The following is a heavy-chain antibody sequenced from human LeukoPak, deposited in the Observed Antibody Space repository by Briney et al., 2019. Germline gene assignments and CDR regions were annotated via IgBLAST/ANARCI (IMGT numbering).Heavy chain of an antibody. CDR3: ARDRRWGTFDP. CDR1: GGSIGSGSYY. Sequence: SQTLSLTCTVSGGSIGSGSYYWSWIRQPAGKGLEWIGRIYTSGSTNYNPSLKSRVTISVDTSKNQFSLKLSSVTAADTAVYYCARDRRWGTFDPWGQGTLVTVSS. CDR2: IYTSGST. D-gene: IGHD3-16*01. V-gene: IGHV4-61*02. J-gene: IGHJ5*02.